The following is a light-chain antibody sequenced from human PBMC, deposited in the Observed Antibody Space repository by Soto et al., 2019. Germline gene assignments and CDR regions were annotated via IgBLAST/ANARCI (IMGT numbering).Light chain of an antibody. J-gene: IGKJ3*01. V-gene: IGKV3-20*01. Sequence: EIVLTQSPGPLSVSPGERVTLSCRASQSVNSNYLAWYQPRPGQAPRLLIFGASYSAAGIPDRISGSGSGTDFSLTISRLAPDDFTVYYCQQYSSSHPEFTFGPGTKVDSK. CDR1: QSVNSNY. CDR2: GAS. CDR3: QQYSSSHPEFT.